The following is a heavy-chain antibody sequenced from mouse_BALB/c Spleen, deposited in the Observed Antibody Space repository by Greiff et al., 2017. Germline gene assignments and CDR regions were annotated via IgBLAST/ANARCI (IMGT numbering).Heavy chain of an antibody. J-gene: IGHJ4*01. CDR2: IWGDGST. Sequence: VKLVESGPGLVAPSQSLSNTCTVSGFSLTGYGVNWVRQPPGKGLEWLGMIWGDGSTDYNSALKSRLSISKDNSKSQVFLKMNSLQTDDTARYYCARVYYGSRRGYAMDYWGQGTSVTVSS. D-gene: IGHD1-1*01. CDR1: GFSLTGYG. CDR3: ARVYYGSRRGYAMDY. V-gene: IGHV2-6-7*01.